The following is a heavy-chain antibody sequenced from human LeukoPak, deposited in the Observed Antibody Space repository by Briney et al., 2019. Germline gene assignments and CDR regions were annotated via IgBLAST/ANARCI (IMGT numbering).Heavy chain of an antibody. CDR3: AKNLGYSYSYGMDV. V-gene: IGHV3-23*01. J-gene: IGHJ6*02. CDR1: GGTFSSYA. D-gene: IGHD5-18*01. CDR2: ISGSGGST. Sequence: GSSVKVSCKASGGTFSSYAMNWVRQAPGKGLEWVSRISGSGGSTYYAGSVKGRFTISRDNSKNTLYLQMNSLRNEDTAVYYCAKNLGYSYSYGMDVWGQGTTVTVSS.